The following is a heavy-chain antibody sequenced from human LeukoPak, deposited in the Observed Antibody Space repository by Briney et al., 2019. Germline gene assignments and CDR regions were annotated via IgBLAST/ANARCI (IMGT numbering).Heavy chain of an antibody. Sequence: PSETLSLTCAVYGGYFSGYYWSWIRQPPGKGLECIGEINHSGSTNYNPSLKSRVTISVDTSKNQFSLKLSSVTAADTAVYYCARRGYYGSGSYYKSGIDPWGQGTLVTVSS. CDR2: INHSGST. D-gene: IGHD3-10*01. V-gene: IGHV4-34*01. CDR1: GGYFSGYY. CDR3: ARRGYYGSGSYYKSGIDP. J-gene: IGHJ5*02.